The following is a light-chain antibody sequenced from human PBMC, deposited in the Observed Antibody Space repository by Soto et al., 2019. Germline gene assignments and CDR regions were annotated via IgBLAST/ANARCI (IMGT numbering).Light chain of an antibody. Sequence: EIVMTQSPATLSVSPGERAILSCRASQSVSSNLAWYQQKPGQAPRVLIYDISTRATGIPTRFSGSGSGTEFTLTISSLQSEDFAVYYCQQYNSWPLTFGGGTKVEIK. CDR3: QQYNSWPLT. CDR2: DIS. CDR1: QSVSSN. V-gene: IGKV3D-15*01. J-gene: IGKJ4*01.